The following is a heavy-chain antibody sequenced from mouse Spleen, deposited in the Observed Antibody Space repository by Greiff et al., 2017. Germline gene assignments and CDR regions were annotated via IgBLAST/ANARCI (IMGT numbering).Heavy chain of an antibody. D-gene: IGHD1-1*01. CDR1: GFSLTSYG. CDR2: IWRGGST. CDR3: AKEGITTVVGAIDY. J-gene: IGHJ4*01. V-gene: IGHV2-5*01. Sequence: VQLQQSGPGLVQPSQSLSITCTVSGFSLTSYGVHWVRQSPGKGLEWLGVIWRGGSTDYNAAFMSRLSITKDNSKSQVFFKMNSLQADDTAIYYCAKEGITTVVGAIDYWGQGTSVTVSS.